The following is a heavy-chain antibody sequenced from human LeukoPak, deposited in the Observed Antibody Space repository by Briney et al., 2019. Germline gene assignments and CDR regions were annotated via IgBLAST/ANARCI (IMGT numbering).Heavy chain of an antibody. V-gene: IGHV4-39*02. Sequence: PSETLSLTCTVSGGSISGSSYYWGWIRQPPGKGLEWIGSIYYSGSTYYNPSLKSRVTISVDTSKNQFSLKLSSVTAADTAVYYCAREGDIVGPAFDIWGQGTMVTVSS. CDR2: IYYSGST. CDR3: AREGDIVGPAFDI. D-gene: IGHD2-15*01. CDR1: GGSISGSSYY. J-gene: IGHJ3*02.